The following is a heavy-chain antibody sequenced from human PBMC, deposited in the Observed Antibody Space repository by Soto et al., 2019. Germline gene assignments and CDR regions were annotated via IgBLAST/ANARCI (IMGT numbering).Heavy chain of an antibody. CDR3: ARAGSSGWYVPDY. D-gene: IGHD6-19*01. CDR1: GYTFTSYG. CDR2: MNPNSGNT. Sequence: ASVKVSCKASGYTFTSYGISWVRQATGQGLEWMGWMNPNSGNTGYAQKFQGRVTMTRNTSISTAYMELSSLRSEDTAVYYCARAGSSGWYVPDYWGQGTLVTVSS. J-gene: IGHJ4*02. V-gene: IGHV1-8*02.